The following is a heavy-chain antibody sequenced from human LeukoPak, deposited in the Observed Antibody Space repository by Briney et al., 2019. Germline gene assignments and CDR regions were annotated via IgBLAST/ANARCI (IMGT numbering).Heavy chain of an antibody. J-gene: IGHJ4*02. CDR1: GGSVSDYY. CDR3: ASRKLGNDY. CDR2: IYYTGTT. V-gene: IGHV4-59*02. D-gene: IGHD7-27*01. Sequence: KPSETLSLTCTVSGGSVSDYYWSWIRQSPGKGLEWIGYIYYTGTTSYNPSLKSRVTISAETSKNQFSLNLISVTAADTAVYYCASRKLGNDYWGQGTLVTVSS.